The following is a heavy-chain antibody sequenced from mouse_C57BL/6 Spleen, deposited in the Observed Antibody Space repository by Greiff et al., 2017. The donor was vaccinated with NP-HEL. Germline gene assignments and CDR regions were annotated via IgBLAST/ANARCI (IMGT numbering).Heavy chain of an antibody. J-gene: IGHJ1*03. Sequence: EVQLVESGGGLVKPGGSLKLSCAASGFTFSDYGMHWVRQAPEKGLEWVAYISSGSSTIYYADTVKGRFTLSRDNAKNTLILQMTSLRSEDTAMYYCARDYDGWYFDVWGTGTTVTVSS. CDR1: GFTFSDYG. CDR2: ISSGSSTI. CDR3: ARDYDGWYFDV. D-gene: IGHD2-4*01. V-gene: IGHV5-17*01.